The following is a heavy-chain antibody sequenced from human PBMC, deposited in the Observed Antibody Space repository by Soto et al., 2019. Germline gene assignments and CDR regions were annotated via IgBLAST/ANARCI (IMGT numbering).Heavy chain of an antibody. CDR1: GGSISYYY. D-gene: IGHD5-12*01. CDR2: IYYSGNT. V-gene: IGHV4-59*01. Sequence: KPSETLSLTCTVSGGSISYYYWGWIRQPPGKGLEWIGSIYYSGNTHYNPSLKSRVTISVDTSMNQFSLNLDSVTAVDSAVYYCVRGGYVHAFDYWGQGALVTVSS. CDR3: VRGGYVHAFDY. J-gene: IGHJ4*02.